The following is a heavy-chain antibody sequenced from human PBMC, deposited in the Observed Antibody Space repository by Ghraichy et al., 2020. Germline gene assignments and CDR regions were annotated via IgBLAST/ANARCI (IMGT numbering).Heavy chain of an antibody. V-gene: IGHV3-21*01. D-gene: IGHD6-13*01. CDR2: ISSSSSYI. CDR1: GFTFSSYS. J-gene: IGHJ1*01. CDR3: AREGPRDSSSWSPLHEDRAEYFQH. Sequence: GESLNISCAASGFTFSSYSMNWVRQAPGKGLEWVSSISSSSSYIYYADSVKGRFTISRDNAKNSLYLQMNSLRAEDTAVYYCAREGPRDSSSWSPLHEDRAEYFQHWGQGTLVTVSS.